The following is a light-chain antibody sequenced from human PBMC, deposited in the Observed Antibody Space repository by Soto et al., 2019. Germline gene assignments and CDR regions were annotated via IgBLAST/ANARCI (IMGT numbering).Light chain of an antibody. J-gene: IGKJ1*01. CDR1: QSISSY. V-gene: IGKV1-39*01. Sequence: DIQMTQSPSSLSASVGDRVTITCRASQSISSYLNWYQQKPGKAPKLLICAASSLQSGVPSRFSGSGSGTDFTLTISSLQPEDFATYYCQQSYSTLPWTFGQGTKVDIK. CDR3: QQSYSTLPWT. CDR2: AAS.